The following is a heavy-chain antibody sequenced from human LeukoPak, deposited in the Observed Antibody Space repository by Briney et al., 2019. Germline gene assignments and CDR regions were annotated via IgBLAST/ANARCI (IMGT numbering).Heavy chain of an antibody. V-gene: IGHV3-21*04. CDR1: GFTFSSYS. CDR3: ANSLTNWFDP. CDR2: ISSSSSYI. Sequence: GGSLRLSCAASGFTFSSYSMNWVRQAPGKGLEWVSSISSSSSYIYYADSVKGRFTISRDNSKNTLYLQMNSLRAEDTAEYYCANSLTNWFDPWGQGTLVTVSS. D-gene: IGHD2-15*01. J-gene: IGHJ5*02.